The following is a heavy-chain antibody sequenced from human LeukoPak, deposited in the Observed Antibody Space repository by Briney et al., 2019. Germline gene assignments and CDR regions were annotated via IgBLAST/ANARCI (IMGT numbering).Heavy chain of an antibody. D-gene: IGHD3-10*01. CDR2: DYYSGRT. CDR1: GGSLSTYY. J-gene: IGHJ4*02. V-gene: IGHV4-59*01. Sequence: SETLSLTCPVSGGSLSTYYWGWIRQPRGKGVEWVGYDYYSGRTNYNPSLMSRGPISVDTSENQFSLKLSSVTAADTAMYYCARSELLWFGKVNSGFDFWGQGTLVTVSS. CDR3: ARSELLWFGKVNSGFDF.